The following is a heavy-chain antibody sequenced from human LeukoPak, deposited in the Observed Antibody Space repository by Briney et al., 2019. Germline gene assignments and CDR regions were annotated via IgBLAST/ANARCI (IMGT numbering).Heavy chain of an antibody. CDR3: ARGRRQNTYYYGSGSYYFDY. CDR2: IGTAGDT. Sequence: GGSLRLSCAASGFTFSSYDMHWVRQATGKGLEWVSAIGTAGDTYYPGSVKGRFTISRENAKNSSYLQMNSLRAGDTAVYYCARGRRQNTYYYGSGSYYFDYWGQGTLVTVSS. J-gene: IGHJ4*02. D-gene: IGHD3-10*01. CDR1: GFTFSSYD. V-gene: IGHV3-13*01.